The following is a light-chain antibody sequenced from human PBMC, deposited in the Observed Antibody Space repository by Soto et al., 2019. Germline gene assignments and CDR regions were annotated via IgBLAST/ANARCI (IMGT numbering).Light chain of an antibody. V-gene: IGKV1-13*02. CDR3: QQYYSYPIN. J-gene: IGKJ5*01. CDR1: QSIGSY. CDR2: HAS. Sequence: IQMTHSPSSLSASVVDRVTLTCRASQSIGSYLNWYRQKPGKAPKILIYHASSLETGVPSRFSGSGSGTEFTLTISSLQPDDFATYYCQQYYSYPINFGQGTRLEIK.